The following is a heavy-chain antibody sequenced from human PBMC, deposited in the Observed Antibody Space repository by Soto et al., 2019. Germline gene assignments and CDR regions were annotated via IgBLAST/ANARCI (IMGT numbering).Heavy chain of an antibody. CDR3: ARILRDTAMVYGMDV. CDR2: ISAYNGNT. J-gene: IGHJ6*02. D-gene: IGHD5-18*01. CDR1: GYTFTSYG. V-gene: IGHV1-18*01. Sequence: QVQLVQSGAEVKKPGASVKVSCKASGYTFTSYGISWVRQAPGQGLEWMGWISAYNGNTNYAQKLQGRVTMTTDTSTSTAYMDLRILRSDDTAVYYCARILRDTAMVYGMDVWGQGTTVTVSS.